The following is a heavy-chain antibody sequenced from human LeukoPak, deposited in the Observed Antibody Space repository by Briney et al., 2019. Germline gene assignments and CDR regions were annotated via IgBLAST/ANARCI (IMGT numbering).Heavy chain of an antibody. J-gene: IGHJ6*02. D-gene: IGHD5-18*01. CDR1: GYTFTSYG. V-gene: IGHV1-18*01. Sequence: ASVKVSCKASGYTFTSYGISWARQAPGQGLEWMGWISAYNGNTNYAQKLRGRVTMTTDTSTSTAYMELRSLRSDDTAVYYCARAYNSYGSKLYYYYGMDVWGQGTTVTVSS. CDR2: ISAYNGNT. CDR3: ARAYNSYGSKLYYYYGMDV.